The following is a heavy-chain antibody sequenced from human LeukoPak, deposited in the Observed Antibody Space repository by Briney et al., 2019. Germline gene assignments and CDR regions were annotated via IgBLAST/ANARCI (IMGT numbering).Heavy chain of an antibody. CDR3: ARERNDYSGLYGMDV. V-gene: IGHV4-4*07. D-gene: IGHD4-11*01. CDR2: IYTSGST. CDR1: GGSISSYY. Sequence: SETLSLTCTVSGGSISSYYWSWIRQPAGKGLEWIGRIYTSGSTNYNPSLKSRVTMSVDTPKNRFSLKLSSVTAADTAVYYCARERNDYSGLYGMDVWGQGTTVTVSS. J-gene: IGHJ6*02.